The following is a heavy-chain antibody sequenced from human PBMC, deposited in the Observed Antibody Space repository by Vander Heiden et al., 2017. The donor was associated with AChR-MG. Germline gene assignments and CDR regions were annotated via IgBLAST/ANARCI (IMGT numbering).Heavy chain of an antibody. CDR1: GSRLSSYA. CDR3: AKVDVVGPAAMFGMDV. D-gene: IGHD2-2*01. J-gene: IGHJ6*02. CDR2: ISGSGGST. V-gene: IGHV3-23*01. Sequence: EVQLLESGGGLVQPGGSLRLYCEASGSRLSSYAMSWVRQAPGKGLEWVSAISGSGGSTYYAASVKGLFTISRDNSKNTLFLQMYSLRADDTAVYYSAKVDVVGPAAMFGMDVWGQGTTVTVSS.